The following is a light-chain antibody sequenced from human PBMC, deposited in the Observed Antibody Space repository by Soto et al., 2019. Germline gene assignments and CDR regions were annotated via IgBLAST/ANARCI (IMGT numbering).Light chain of an antibody. CDR1: KSDVGGYTY. CDR3: SSYTTSNTRQIV. CDR2: DVS. V-gene: IGLV2-14*03. J-gene: IGLJ1*01. Sequence: QSVLTRPSSVFGCPGQSIASPRPRNKSDVGGYTYVPWYQHHPGKAPTLMIFDVSNRPSGVSNRFSGSTSGNTASLTISGLQTEDEADYYCSSYTTSNTRQIVFGTGTKVTVL.